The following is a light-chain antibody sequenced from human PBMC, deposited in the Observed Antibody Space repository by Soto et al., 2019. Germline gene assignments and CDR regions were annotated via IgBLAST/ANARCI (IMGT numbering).Light chain of an antibody. CDR2: GAS. V-gene: IGKV3-20*01. CDR1: QTVRSSY. CDR3: QQYGTSPT. Sequence: EIVLTQSPGTLSLSPGERATLSCRAGQTVRSSYLAWYQQIPGQAPRLLIYGASSRATGMPDRFSGSGSGTDFTLTISRLEPEDFAVYYCQQYGTSPTFGQGTKVEVK. J-gene: IGKJ1*01.